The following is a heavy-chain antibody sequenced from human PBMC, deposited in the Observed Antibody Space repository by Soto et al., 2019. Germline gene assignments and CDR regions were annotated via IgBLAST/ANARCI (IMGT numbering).Heavy chain of an antibody. CDR2: IRSKAYGGTT. D-gene: IGHD6-6*01. Sequence: GGSLRLSCTASGFTFGDYAMSWVRQAPGKGLEWVGFIRSKAYGGTTEYAASVKGRFTISRDDSKSITYLQMNSLKTEDTAVYYCTRGSIAAPYYYYYGMDVWGQGTTVTVSS. CDR1: GFTFGDYA. CDR3: TRGSIAAPYYYYYGMDV. J-gene: IGHJ6*02. V-gene: IGHV3-49*04.